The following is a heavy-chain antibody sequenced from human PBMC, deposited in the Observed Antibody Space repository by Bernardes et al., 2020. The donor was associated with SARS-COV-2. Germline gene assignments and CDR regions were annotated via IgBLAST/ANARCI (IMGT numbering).Heavy chain of an antibody. CDR3: ARVYYGSGSSVKIDY. D-gene: IGHD3-10*01. CDR1: GFTFSSYS. V-gene: IGHV3-48*04. J-gene: IGHJ4*02. Sequence: GGSLRLSCAASGFTFSSYSMNWVRQAPGKGLEWVSYISSSSSTIYYADSVKGRFTISRDNAKNSLYLQMNSLRAEDTAVYYCARVYYGSGSSVKIDYWGQGTLVTVSS. CDR2: ISSSSSTI.